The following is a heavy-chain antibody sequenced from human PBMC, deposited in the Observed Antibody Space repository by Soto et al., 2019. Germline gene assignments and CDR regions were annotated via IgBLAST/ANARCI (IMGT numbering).Heavy chain of an antibody. J-gene: IGHJ6*02. D-gene: IGHD5-18*01. Sequence: AAVKVSCKASGYTFTGYYMHWVRQAPGQGLEWMGWINPNSGGTNYAQKFQGRVTMTRDTSISTAYMELSRLRSDDTAVYYCARVLWIQLWLRTSPYGMDVWGQGTTVTVSS. V-gene: IGHV1-2*02. CDR1: GYTFTGYY. CDR3: ARVLWIQLWLRTSPYGMDV. CDR2: INPNSGGT.